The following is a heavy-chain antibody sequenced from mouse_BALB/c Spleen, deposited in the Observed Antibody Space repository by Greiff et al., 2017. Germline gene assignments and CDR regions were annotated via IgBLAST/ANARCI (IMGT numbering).Heavy chain of an antibody. J-gene: IGHJ1*01. V-gene: IGHV1-9*01. CDR2: ILPGSGST. D-gene: IGHD1-1*01. CDR1: GYTFSSYW. CDR3: ARWDYYGSRYFDV. Sequence: LMKPGASVKISCKATGYTFSSYWIEWVKQRPGHGLEWIGEILPGSGSTNYNEKFKGKATFTADTSSNTAYMQLSSLTSEDSAVYYCARWDYYGSRYFDVWGAGTTVTVSS.